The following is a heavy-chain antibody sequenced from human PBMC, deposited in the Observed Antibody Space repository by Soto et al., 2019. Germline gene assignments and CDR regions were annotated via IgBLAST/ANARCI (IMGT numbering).Heavy chain of an antibody. V-gene: IGHV5-51*01. J-gene: IGHJ4*01. CDR2: IYPGDSDT. CDR1: GYTFTGYW. CDR3: GVQQKRQWGNY. D-gene: IGHD6-13*01. Sequence: GESMKISCQGSGYTFTGYWIGWVRQMPGKGLEWMGIIYPGDSDTRYSPSFQGQVTISADKSINTAYLQWSSLKASDTGMYYCGVQQKRQWGNYWSHGTRVTVSS.